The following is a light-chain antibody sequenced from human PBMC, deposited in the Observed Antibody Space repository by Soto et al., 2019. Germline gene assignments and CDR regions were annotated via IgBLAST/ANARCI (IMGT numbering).Light chain of an antibody. J-gene: IGKJ2*01. CDR3: QQYFGSLYT. Sequence: SVLTQSPGTLSLSPGEGATLSCRTSQSISSTYLAWYQQRPGQAPRLLIYAASSRATGIPHRFSGSGSGTDFTLTISRLEPEDFAVYYCQQYFGSLYTFGQGTKLEIK. V-gene: IGKV3-20*01. CDR1: QSISSTY. CDR2: AAS.